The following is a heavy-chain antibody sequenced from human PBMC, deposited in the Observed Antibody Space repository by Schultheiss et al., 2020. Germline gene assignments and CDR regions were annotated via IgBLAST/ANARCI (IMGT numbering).Heavy chain of an antibody. V-gene: IGHV3-30-3*01. Sequence: GGSLRLSCAASGFTFSSYAMHWVRQAPGKGLEWVAVISYDGSNKYYADSVKGRSTISRDNSGNTLYLQMNSLRPEDTAVYYCAKDCSAYYYVSNGYYYGIDYWGQGTLVTVSS. D-gene: IGHD3-22*01. CDR2: ISYDGSNK. CDR1: GFTFSSYA. CDR3: AKDCSAYYYVSNGYYYGIDY. J-gene: IGHJ4*02.